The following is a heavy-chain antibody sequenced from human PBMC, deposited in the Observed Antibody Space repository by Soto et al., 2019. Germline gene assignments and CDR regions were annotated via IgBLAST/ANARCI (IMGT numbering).Heavy chain of an antibody. CDR2: ISWNSGSI. V-gene: IGHV3-9*01. Sequence: GGSMRLSCAASGFTFDDYAMHWVRQAPGKGLEWVSGISWNSGSIGYADSVKGRFTISRDNTKNSLYLQMNSLRAEDTALYYCAKDSTLELLPEPHFDYWGQGTLVTVSS. CDR3: AKDSTLELLPEPHFDY. D-gene: IGHD2-21*02. J-gene: IGHJ4*02. CDR1: GFTFDDYA.